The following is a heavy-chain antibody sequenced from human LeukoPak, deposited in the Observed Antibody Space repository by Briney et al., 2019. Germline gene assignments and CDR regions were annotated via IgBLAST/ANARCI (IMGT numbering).Heavy chain of an antibody. CDR3: ARDPSNSSGYHAHFDS. CDR1: GYTFTHYG. Sequence: ASVKVSCKASGYTFTHYGISWVRQAPGQGLEWMGWISCYNGDTIYAQNVQGRVTMTTDASTRTAYIEVRNLRSDDTAMYYCARDPSNSSGYHAHFDSWGQGTLVTVSS. V-gene: IGHV1-18*01. CDR2: ISCYNGDT. J-gene: IGHJ4*02. D-gene: IGHD3-22*01.